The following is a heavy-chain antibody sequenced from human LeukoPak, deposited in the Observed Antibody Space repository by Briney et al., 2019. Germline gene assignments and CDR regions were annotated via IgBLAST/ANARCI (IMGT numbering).Heavy chain of an antibody. Sequence: GGSLRLSCAASGFTFNIYAMNWVRQAPGKGLEWVSAISGSGGSTYYADSVKGRFTISRDNSKNTLYLQMNSLRAEDTAVYYCAKDREKITMMSTGMDVWGQGTTVTVSS. CDR1: GFTFNIYA. CDR2: ISGSGGST. CDR3: AKDREKITMMSTGMDV. V-gene: IGHV3-23*01. D-gene: IGHD3-22*01. J-gene: IGHJ6*02.